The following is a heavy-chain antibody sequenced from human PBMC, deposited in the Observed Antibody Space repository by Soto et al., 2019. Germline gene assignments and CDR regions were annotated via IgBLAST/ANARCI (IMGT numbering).Heavy chain of an antibody. V-gene: IGHV3-33*06. CDR1: GFTFSSYG. J-gene: IGHJ5*02. CDR3: AKPGILTGYHWFDP. CDR2: IWYDGGNK. Sequence: GGSLRLSCAASGFTFSSYGMHWVRQAPGKGLEWVAVIWYDGGNKYYADSVKGRFTISRDNSKNTLYLQMNSLRAEDTAVYYCAKPGILTGYHWFDPWGQGTLVTVSS. D-gene: IGHD3-9*01.